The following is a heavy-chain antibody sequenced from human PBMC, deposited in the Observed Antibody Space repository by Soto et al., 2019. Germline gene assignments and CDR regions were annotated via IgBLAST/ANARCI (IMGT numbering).Heavy chain of an antibody. J-gene: IGHJ4*02. D-gene: IGHD1-1*01. V-gene: IGHV1-8*02. CDR1: GYTFTDYD. CDR2: MSPDSGNT. Sequence: QVQVVQSRAEVKKPGASVRVSCKTSGYTFTDYDINWVRQAAGRGLEYMGWMSPDSGNTGYSQQFQGRVTMTSNTSTSTAYMELSSLTSEDTAVYYCEVTTGYWGQGTMVTVSS. CDR3: EVTTGY.